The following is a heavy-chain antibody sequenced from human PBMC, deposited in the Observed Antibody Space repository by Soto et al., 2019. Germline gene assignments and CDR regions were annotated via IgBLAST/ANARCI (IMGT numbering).Heavy chain of an antibody. CDR2: IYYSGST. CDR3: ARGGSSSWSLDY. D-gene: IGHD6-13*01. CDR1: GGSISSYY. V-gene: IGHV4-59*01. Sequence: SETLSLTCTVSGGSISSYYWSRIRQPPGKGLEWIGYIYYSGSTNYNPSLKSRVTISVDTSKNQFSLKLTSVTAADTAVYYCARGGSSSWSLDYWGQGTLVTVSS. J-gene: IGHJ4*02.